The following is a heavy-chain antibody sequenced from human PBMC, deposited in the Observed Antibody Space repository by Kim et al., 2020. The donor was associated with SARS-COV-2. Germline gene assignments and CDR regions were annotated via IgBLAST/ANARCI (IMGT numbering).Heavy chain of an antibody. V-gene: IGHV3-30*18. Sequence: GGSLRLSCAASGFTFSSYGMHWVRQAPGKGLEWVAVISYDGSNKYYADSVKGRFTISRDNSKNTLYLQMNSLRAEDTAVYYCAKYSGSYWGFDYWGQGTLVTVSS. J-gene: IGHJ4*02. CDR3: AKYSGSYWGFDY. D-gene: IGHD1-26*01. CDR1: GFTFSSYG. CDR2: ISYDGSNK.